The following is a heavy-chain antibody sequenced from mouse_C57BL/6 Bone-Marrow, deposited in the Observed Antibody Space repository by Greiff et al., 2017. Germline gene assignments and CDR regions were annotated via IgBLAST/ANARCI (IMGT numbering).Heavy chain of an antibody. J-gene: IGHJ2*01. CDR1: GYAFSSSW. CDR2: IYPGDGDT. D-gene: IGHD2-4*01. Sequence: VQGVESGPELVKPGASVKISCKASGYAFSSSWMNWVKQRPGKGLEWIGRIYPGDGDTNSNGKFKGKATLTADKSSSTAYLQLSSLTSEDSAVYFCARLRLRRGYFDYWGQGTTLTVSS. CDR3: ARLRLRRGYFDY. V-gene: IGHV1-82*01.